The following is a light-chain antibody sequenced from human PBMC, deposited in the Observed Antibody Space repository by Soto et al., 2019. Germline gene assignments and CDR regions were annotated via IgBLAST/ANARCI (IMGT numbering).Light chain of an antibody. CDR1: SCDVGGYNY. Sequence: QSALTQPASVSGSPGQSITISCTGTSCDVGGYNYVSWYQQHPGIAPKLLIYGVTNRPSGVSPRFSGSKSGNTASLTISGLQAEDEADYHCSSYTSASTLLYLFGTGTKLTVL. CDR3: SSYTSASTLLYL. CDR2: GVT. J-gene: IGLJ1*01. V-gene: IGLV2-14*01.